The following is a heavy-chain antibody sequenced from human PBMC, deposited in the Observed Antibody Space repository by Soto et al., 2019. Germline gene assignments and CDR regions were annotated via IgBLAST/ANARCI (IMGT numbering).Heavy chain of an antibody. CDR3: AKSSLGSESSGFQYWFFDL. CDR2: ISYDGGTK. CDR1: GFTFSTYA. Sequence: QVQLVESGGGVVQPGRSLRLSCAASGFTFSTYAMHWVRQAPGKGLEWVAVISYDGGTKYYADSLKGRFTISRDNSNNTLYLQTTSLRAEDTAVYFCAKSSLGSESSGFQYWFFDLWGRGTLVTVSS. V-gene: IGHV3-30*18. J-gene: IGHJ2*01. D-gene: IGHD3-22*01.